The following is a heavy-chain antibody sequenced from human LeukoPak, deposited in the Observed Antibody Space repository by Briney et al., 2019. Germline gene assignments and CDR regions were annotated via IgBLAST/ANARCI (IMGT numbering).Heavy chain of an antibody. J-gene: IGHJ3*02. CDR2: IYPGDSDT. CDR3: GRIPAAGSLKGPFDI. CDR1: GYSFTTYW. Sequence: PGESLKISCKGSGYSFTTYWIGWVRQMPGKGLEWMGIIYPGDSDTTYSPSFQGQVTISVDKSISTAHLQWSSLKASDSAMYYCGRIPAAGSLKGPFDIWGQGTMVTVSS. D-gene: IGHD6-13*01. V-gene: IGHV5-51*01.